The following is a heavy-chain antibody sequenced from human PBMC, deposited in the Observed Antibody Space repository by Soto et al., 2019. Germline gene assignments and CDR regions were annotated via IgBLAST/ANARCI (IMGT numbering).Heavy chain of an antibody. Sequence: PSETLSLTCTVSGGSISSYYWSWIRQPPGKGLEWIGYIYYSGSTNYNPSLKSRVTISVDTSKNQFSLKLSSVTAVDTAVYYCARVGVKVVPAATRPFDYYYYMDVWGKGTTVTVS. CDR1: GGSISSYY. CDR2: IYYSGST. D-gene: IGHD2-2*01. J-gene: IGHJ6*03. V-gene: IGHV4-59*01. CDR3: ARVGVKVVPAATRPFDYYYYMDV.